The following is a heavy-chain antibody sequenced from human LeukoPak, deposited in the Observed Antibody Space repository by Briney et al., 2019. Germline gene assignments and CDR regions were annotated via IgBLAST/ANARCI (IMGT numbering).Heavy chain of an antibody. CDR3: ARDGSYYEGFDY. Sequence: WASVNVSCKASGYTFTSYDINWVRQATGQGLEWMGWMNPNSGNTGYAQKFQGRVTMTRNTSISTAYMELSSLRSEDTAVYYCARDGSYYEGFDYWGQGTLVTVSS. J-gene: IGHJ4*02. D-gene: IGHD1-26*01. CDR2: MNPNSGNT. CDR1: GYTFTSYD. V-gene: IGHV1-8*01.